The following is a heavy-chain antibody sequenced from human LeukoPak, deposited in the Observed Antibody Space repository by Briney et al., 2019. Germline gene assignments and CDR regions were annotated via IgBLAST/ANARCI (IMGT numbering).Heavy chain of an antibody. CDR1: GDSISSGSFY. V-gene: IGHV4-61*02. CDR2: IYTSGST. Sequence: SQTLSLTCTVSGDSISSGSFYWSWIRQPAGKGLEWIGRIYTSGSTNYNPSLKSRVTISVDTSKNQFSLKLSSVTAADTAVYYCARAETTGLPGYYYYMDVWGKGTTVTISS. D-gene: IGHD4-17*01. J-gene: IGHJ6*03. CDR3: ARAETTGLPGYYYYMDV.